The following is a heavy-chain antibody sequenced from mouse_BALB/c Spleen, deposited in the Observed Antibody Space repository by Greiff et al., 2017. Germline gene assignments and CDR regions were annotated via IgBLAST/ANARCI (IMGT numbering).Heavy chain of an antibody. CDR3: GSYGNHYFDY. CDR2: INPYNGDT. V-gene: IGHV1-37*01. Sequence: VQLQQSGPELVKPGASVKVSCKASGYAFTSYNMYWVKQSHGKSLEWIGRINPYNGDTFYNQKFKGKATLTVDKSSSTAHMELLSLTSEDSAVYYCGSYGNHYFDYWGQGTTLTVSS. CDR1: GYAFTSYN. J-gene: IGHJ2*01. D-gene: IGHD2-10*02.